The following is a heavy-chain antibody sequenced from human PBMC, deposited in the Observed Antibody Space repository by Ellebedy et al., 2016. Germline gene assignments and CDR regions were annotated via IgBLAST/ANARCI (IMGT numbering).Heavy chain of an antibody. CDR3: ARATIGDSTFDY. J-gene: IGHJ4*02. CDR2: IIPILGIA. V-gene: IGHV1-69*04. CDR1: GGTFSSYA. D-gene: IGHD5-24*01. Sequence: SVKVSCXASGGTFSSYAISWVRQAPGQGLEWMGRIIPILGIANYAQKFQGRVTITADKSTSTAYMELSSLRSEDTAVYYCARATIGDSTFDYWGQGTLVTVSS.